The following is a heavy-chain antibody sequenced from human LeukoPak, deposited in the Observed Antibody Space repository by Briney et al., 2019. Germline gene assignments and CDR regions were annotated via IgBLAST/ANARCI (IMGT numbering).Heavy chain of an antibody. Sequence: SETLSLTCTVSGGSINNYYWSWIRQPAGKGLEWIGRIYSSGSTNYNPSLKSRVTISVDTSKNQFSLKLSSVTAADTAVYYCARDLSVPAATVGFDPWGQGTLVTVSS. CDR3: ARDLSVPAATVGFDP. CDR2: IYSSGST. V-gene: IGHV4-4*07. J-gene: IGHJ5*02. CDR1: GGSINNYY. D-gene: IGHD2-2*01.